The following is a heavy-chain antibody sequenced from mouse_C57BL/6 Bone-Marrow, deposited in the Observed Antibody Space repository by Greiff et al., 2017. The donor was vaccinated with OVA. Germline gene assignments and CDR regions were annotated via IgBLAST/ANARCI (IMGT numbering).Heavy chain of an antibody. CDR2: ISNGGGST. J-gene: IGHJ4*01. CDR1: GFTFSDYY. Sequence: EVQGVESGGGLVQPGGSLKLSCAASGFTFSDYYMYWVRQTPEKRLEWVAYISNGGGSTYYPDTVKGRFTISRDNAKNTLYLQMSRLKSEDTAMYYCARDYVWGQGTSVTVSS. D-gene: IGHD1-1*01. CDR3: ARDYV. V-gene: IGHV5-12*01.